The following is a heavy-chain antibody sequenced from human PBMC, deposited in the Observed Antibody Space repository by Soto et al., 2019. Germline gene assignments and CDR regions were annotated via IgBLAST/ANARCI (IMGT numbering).Heavy chain of an antibody. CDR2: IFYSGTT. V-gene: IGHV4-59*01. Sequence: KTSETLSLTCTVSGGSISSYFWSWIRRPPGEGLEWIGYIFYSGTTNYSPSLKSRVTMSLGTAKNQFSLNLTSVTAADTAVYYCARGRGGTYDAFDIWGQGTMVTVSS. CDR1: GGSISSYF. D-gene: IGHD1-26*01. CDR3: ARGRGGTYDAFDI. J-gene: IGHJ3*02.